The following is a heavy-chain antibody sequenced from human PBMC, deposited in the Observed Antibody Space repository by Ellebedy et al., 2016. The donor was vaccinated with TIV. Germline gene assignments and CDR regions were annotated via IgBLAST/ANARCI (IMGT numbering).Heavy chain of an antibody. D-gene: IGHD1-26*01. V-gene: IGHV3-48*02. CDR1: GFTINTYS. Sequence: GESLKISCAASGFTINTYSRKGLRQARGKGREWVSYIGSRTSKIYYAESVKGRFTISRDNAKNSLYLQMNSLRDEDTAVYYCARGGGERLRYAFDIWGHGTLVTVSS. CDR3: ARGGGERLRYAFDI. J-gene: IGHJ3*02. CDR2: IGSRTSKI.